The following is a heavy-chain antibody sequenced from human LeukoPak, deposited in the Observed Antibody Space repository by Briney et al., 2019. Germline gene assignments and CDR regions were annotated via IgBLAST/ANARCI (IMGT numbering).Heavy chain of an antibody. V-gene: IGHV1-18*01. Sequence: VASVKLSCKASDDTFSNYSISCVRQAPGQGLEWMGWISTYNGNTHYAQKFQGRVTMTTDTSTNIAYLELRDLRSDDTAVYYCARTQWLEDAFDFWGQGTVVTVSS. D-gene: IGHD6-19*01. J-gene: IGHJ3*01. CDR2: ISTYNGNT. CDR1: DDTFSNYS. CDR3: ARTQWLEDAFDF.